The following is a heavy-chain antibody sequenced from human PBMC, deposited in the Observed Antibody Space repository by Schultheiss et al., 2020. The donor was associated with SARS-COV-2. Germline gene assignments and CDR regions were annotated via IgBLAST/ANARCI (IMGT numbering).Heavy chain of an antibody. V-gene: IGHV4-34*01. J-gene: IGHJ2*01. Sequence: SETLSLTCAVYGGSFSDYFWSWIRQPPGKGLEWIGEINHSGRTNYNPSLKSRVTISVDTSKNQFSLKLSSVTAADTAVYYCARGRYYYDSSGRYWYFDLWGRGTLVTVSS. CDR2: INHSGRT. CDR3: ARGRYYYDSSGRYWYFDL. D-gene: IGHD3-22*01. CDR1: GGSFSDYF.